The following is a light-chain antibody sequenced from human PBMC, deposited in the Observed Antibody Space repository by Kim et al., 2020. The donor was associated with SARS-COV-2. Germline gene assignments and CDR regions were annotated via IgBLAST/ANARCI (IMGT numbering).Light chain of an antibody. CDR2: SAS. V-gene: IGKV1-9*01. CDR1: QGISSD. CDR3: QQLNSYPLT. Sequence: SSGGDRATITCRASQGISSDLAWYQQRPGLAPKVLIYSASTLQSGVPSRFSGSGSGTDLTLTISSLQPEDFATYYCQQLNSYPLTFGGGTKVDIK. J-gene: IGKJ4*01.